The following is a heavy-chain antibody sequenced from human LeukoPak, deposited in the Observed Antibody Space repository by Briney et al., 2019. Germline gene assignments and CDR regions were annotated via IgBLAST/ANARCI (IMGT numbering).Heavy chain of an antibody. CDR3: AKGGGYEAQYYYYYLDV. J-gene: IGHJ6*03. D-gene: IGHD5-12*01. CDR2: IRYDGSNK. V-gene: IGHV3-30*02. CDR1: GFTFSNYN. Sequence: GGSLRLSCAASGFTFSNYNMNWVRQAPGKGLEWVAFIRYDGSNKYYADSVKGRFTVSRDNSKNTLYLQMKSLRAEDTAVYYCAKGGGYEAQYYYYYLDVWGKGTTVTISS.